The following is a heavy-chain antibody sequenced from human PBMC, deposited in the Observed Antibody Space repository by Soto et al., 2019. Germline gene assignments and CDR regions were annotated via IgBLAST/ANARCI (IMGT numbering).Heavy chain of an antibody. J-gene: IGHJ6*02. CDR3: ARRSRAGIAARPQLYYYYYGMDV. CDR2: IKQDGSEK. Sequence: GGSLRLSCAASGFTFSSYWMSWVRQAPGKGLEWVANIKQDGSEKYYVDSVKGRFTISRDNAKNSLYLQMNSLRAEDTAVYYCARRSRAGIAARPQLYYYYYGMDVRGQGTTVTVSS. CDR1: GFTFSSYW. V-gene: IGHV3-7*05. D-gene: IGHD6-6*01.